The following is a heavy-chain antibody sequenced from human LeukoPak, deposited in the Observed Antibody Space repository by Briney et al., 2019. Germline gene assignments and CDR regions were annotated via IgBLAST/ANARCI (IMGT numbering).Heavy chain of an antibody. J-gene: IGHJ4*02. V-gene: IGHV3-74*01. CDR2: IASDGNST. CDR3: ARGRPHGNDY. CDR1: GFTFSSYW. Sequence: QSGGSLRLSCAASGFTFSSYWMNWVRQAPGKGLVWVSRIASDGNSTTYADSVKGRFSISRDNAKNTLYLQMNSLRVEDTAVYYCARGRPHGNDYWGQGTLVTVSS. D-gene: IGHD4-23*01.